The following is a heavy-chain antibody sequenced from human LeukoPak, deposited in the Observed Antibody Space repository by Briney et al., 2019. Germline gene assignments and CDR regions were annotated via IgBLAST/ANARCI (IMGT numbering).Heavy chain of an antibody. Sequence: GASVKVSCKASGYTFTSYDINWVRQATGQGLEWMGWMNPNSGNTGYAQKFQGRVTMTRNTSISTAYMELSSLRSGDTAVYYCARDQHTAMVTGFDPWGQGTLVTVSS. CDR1: GYTFTSYD. J-gene: IGHJ5*02. V-gene: IGHV1-8*01. CDR2: MNPNSGNT. CDR3: ARDQHTAMVTGFDP. D-gene: IGHD5-18*01.